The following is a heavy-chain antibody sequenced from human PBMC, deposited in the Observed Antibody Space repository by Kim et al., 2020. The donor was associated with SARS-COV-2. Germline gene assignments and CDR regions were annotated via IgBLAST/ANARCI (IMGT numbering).Heavy chain of an antibody. D-gene: IGHD3-3*01. CDR2: IYYSGST. J-gene: IGHJ4*02. CDR3: AGSGYYTFDY. Sequence: SETLSLTCTVSGGSISSGGYYWSWIRQHPGKGLEWIGYIYYSGSTYYNPSLKSRVTISVDTSKNQFSLKLSSVTAADTAVYYCAGSGYYTFDYWGQGTLVTVSS. V-gene: IGHV4-31*03. CDR1: GGSISSGGYY.